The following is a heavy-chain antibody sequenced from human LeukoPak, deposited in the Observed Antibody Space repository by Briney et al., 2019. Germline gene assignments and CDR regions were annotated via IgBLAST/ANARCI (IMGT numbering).Heavy chain of an antibody. CDR2: INHSGST. D-gene: IGHD6-6*01. CDR1: GGSFSGYY. Sequence: PSETLSLTCAVYGGSFSGYYWSWIRQPPGKGLEWIGEINHSGSTNYNPSLKSRVTISVDTSKNQFSLKLSSVTAADTAVYYCASSYSSSSLGWSDPWGQGTLVTVSS. CDR3: ASSYSSSSLGWSDP. J-gene: IGHJ5*02. V-gene: IGHV4-34*01.